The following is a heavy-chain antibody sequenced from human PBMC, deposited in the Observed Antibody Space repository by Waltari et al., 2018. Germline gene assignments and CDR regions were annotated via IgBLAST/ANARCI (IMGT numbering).Heavy chain of an antibody. J-gene: IGHJ6*02. Sequence: QVQLVQSGAEVKKPGASVKVSCRTSGDTFSSYFIFWVRPAPGQGLGWIGIIKPSDGGTNYPKKFQDRVTMTRDRSTSTVYMELRSLRSEDTAVYYCTRDKLDYYNGMDVWGQGTTVTVSS. CDR3: TRDKLDYYNGMDV. D-gene: IGHD3-3*02. CDR1: GDTFSSYF. CDR2: IKPSDGGT. V-gene: IGHV1-46*03.